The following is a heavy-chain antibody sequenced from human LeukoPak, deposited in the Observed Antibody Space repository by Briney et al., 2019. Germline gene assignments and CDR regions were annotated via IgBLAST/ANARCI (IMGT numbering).Heavy chain of an antibody. CDR3: AKGPYYYDSSGYYYTFWY. CDR1: GFTFDDYA. CDR2: ISWNSGSI. J-gene: IGHJ4*02. Sequence: PGGSLRLSCAASGFTFDDYAMHWVRQAPGKGLEWVSGISWNSGSIGYADSVKGRFTISRDNAKNSLYLQMNSLRAEDTALYYCAKGPYYYDSSGYYYTFWYWGQGTLVTFSS. D-gene: IGHD3-22*01. V-gene: IGHV3-9*01.